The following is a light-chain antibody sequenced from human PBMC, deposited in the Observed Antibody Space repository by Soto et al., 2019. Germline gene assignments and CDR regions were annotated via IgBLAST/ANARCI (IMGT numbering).Light chain of an antibody. CDR2: DAS. V-gene: IGKV1-5*01. CDR3: QHYNSYSEA. Sequence: DIQLSQSPSTLYAAVGDSVTITCRASQNIRNLLAWYQQKPGKAPKPLIYDASTLKTGVPSRFSGSGSGTEFTLTISSLQPDDFATYYCQHYNSYSEAFGQGTKVDIK. J-gene: IGKJ1*01. CDR1: QNIRNL.